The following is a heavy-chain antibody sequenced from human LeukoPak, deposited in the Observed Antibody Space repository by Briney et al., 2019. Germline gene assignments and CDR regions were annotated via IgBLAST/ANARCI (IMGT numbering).Heavy chain of an antibody. J-gene: IGHJ4*02. CDR1: GYIYTGYY. CDR2: INPNSGGT. Sequence: ASVKVSCKASGYIYTGYYMHWVRQARGQALERLGWINPNSGGTNFAQKFQRRVNMTGDTSISTAYMDLSRLRSDDTAVYYCAISRIGSQFDFGGQGTLVIVSS. V-gene: IGHV1-2*02. D-gene: IGHD1-26*01. CDR3: AISRIGSQFDF.